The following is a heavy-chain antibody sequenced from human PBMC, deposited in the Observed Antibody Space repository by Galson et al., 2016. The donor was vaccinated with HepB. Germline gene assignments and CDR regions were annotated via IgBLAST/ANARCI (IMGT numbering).Heavy chain of an antibody. D-gene: IGHD3-10*01. J-gene: IGHJ4*02. V-gene: IGHV4-61*02. CDR1: GASITSGTYY. CDR2: VYTNGNI. Sequence: TLSLTCTVSGASITSGTYYWSWIRQPAGKGLEWIGRVYTNGNIDYNPSLRSRVTISLDTSRNQFSLKLASVTAADTAVYYCASGAITMAVDWGQGTRVAVSS. CDR3: ASGAITMAVD.